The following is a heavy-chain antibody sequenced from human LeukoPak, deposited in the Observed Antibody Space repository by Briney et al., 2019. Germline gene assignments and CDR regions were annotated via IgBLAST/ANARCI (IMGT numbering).Heavy chain of an antibody. J-gene: IGHJ4*02. CDR1: GFTFTSSA. V-gene: IGHV1-58*01. CDR3: AAGGRGDTIFGVVPVFDY. D-gene: IGHD3-3*01. Sequence: SVKVPCKASGFTFTSSAVQWVRQARGQRLEWIGWIVVGSGNTNYAQKFQERVTITRDMSTSTAYMELSSLRSEDTAVYYCAAGGRGDTIFGVVPVFDYWGQGTLVTVSS. CDR2: IVVGSGNT.